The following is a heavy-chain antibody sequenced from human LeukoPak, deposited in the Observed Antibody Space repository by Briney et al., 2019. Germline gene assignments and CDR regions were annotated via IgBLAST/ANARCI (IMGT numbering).Heavy chain of an antibody. CDR3: ARGYRSFDI. D-gene: IGHD1-1*01. CDR1: GFTFSDHY. Sequence: PGGSLRLSCVASGFTFSDHYMDWVRQAPGKGLEWVGRSRNKANRYTTEYAASVKGRFTVSRDDSKNSLYPQMNSLKTEDTAVYYCARGYRSFDIWGQGTMLTVSS. J-gene: IGHJ3*02. CDR2: SRNKANRYTT. V-gene: IGHV3-72*01.